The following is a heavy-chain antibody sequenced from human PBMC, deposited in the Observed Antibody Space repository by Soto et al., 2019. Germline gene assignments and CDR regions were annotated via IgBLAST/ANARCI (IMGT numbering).Heavy chain of an antibody. V-gene: IGHV3-43*01. J-gene: IGHJ4*02. Sequence: EVHLVESGGGVVQPGGSLRLSCAASGFTFDDHNMHWIRQAPGKGLEWVSLVSWDGDTTYYADSVKGRFSISRDHSENSLYLPMRGLTTEDTALYYCASSHGDSWGLGTLVTVSS. CDR1: GFTFDDHN. CDR3: ASSHGDS. CDR2: VSWDGDTT.